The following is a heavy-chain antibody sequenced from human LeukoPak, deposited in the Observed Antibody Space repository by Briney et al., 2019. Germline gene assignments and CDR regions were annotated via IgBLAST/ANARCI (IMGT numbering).Heavy chain of an antibody. CDR1: GYSISSGYY. CDR3: ARDHPTVTKA. D-gene: IGHD4-11*01. Sequence: SETLSLTCTVSGYSISSGYYWGWIRPPPGKGLEWIGSIYHSGSTYYNPSLKSRVTISVDTSKNQFSLKLSSVTAADTAVYYCARDHPTVTKAWGQGTLVTVSS. J-gene: IGHJ5*02. V-gene: IGHV4-38-2*02. CDR2: IYHSGST.